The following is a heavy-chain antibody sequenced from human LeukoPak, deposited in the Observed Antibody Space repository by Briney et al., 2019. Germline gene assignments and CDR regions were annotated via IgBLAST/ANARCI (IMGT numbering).Heavy chain of an antibody. V-gene: IGHV3-7*01. D-gene: IGHD5-24*01. J-gene: IGHJ6*03. Sequence: GGSLGLSCAASGFTFSSYWMSWVRQAPGKGLEWVANIKQDGSEKYYVDSVKGRFTISRDNAKNSLYLQMNSLRAEDTAVYYCARDGDGDGYYYYYYYMDVWGKGTTVTVSS. CDR1: GFTFSSYW. CDR3: ARDGDGDGYYYYYYYMDV. CDR2: IKQDGSEK.